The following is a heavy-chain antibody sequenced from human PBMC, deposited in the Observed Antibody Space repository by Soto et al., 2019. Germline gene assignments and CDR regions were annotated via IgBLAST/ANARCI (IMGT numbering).Heavy chain of an antibody. V-gene: IGHV4-4*02. CDR1: DKSFSKVLW. CDR2: VHHTKGA. D-gene: IGHD1-1*01. Sequence: KPSEPLSLTCVVSDKSFSKVLWGSWGSQPQVQGVEWIGKVHHTKGALYNPALRSRVTVSADRYSSKIFLEVHSLGAADTAVYYCASAGFWNLDSWGQGTPVTVSS. J-gene: IGHJ4*02. CDR3: ASAGFWNLDS.